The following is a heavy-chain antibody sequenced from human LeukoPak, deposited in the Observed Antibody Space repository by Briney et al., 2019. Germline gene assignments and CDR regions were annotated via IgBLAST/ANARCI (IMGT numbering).Heavy chain of an antibody. Sequence: GESLRLSCAASGFTFSDYEMNWVRQAPGKGLEWVSYISSSGGIIYYADSVKGRFTISRDNSKNTLYLQMNSLRAEDTAVYYCAREVMDYWGQGTLVTVSS. CDR3: AREVMDY. J-gene: IGHJ4*02. D-gene: IGHD3-16*01. V-gene: IGHV3-48*03. CDR2: ISSSGGII. CDR1: GFTFSDYE.